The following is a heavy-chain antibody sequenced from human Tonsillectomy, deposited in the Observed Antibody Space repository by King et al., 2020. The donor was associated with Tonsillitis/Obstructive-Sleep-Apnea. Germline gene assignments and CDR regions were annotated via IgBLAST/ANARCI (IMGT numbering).Heavy chain of an antibody. CDR1: GFTFSSYW. Sequence: QLVESGGGLVQPGGSLRLSCADSGFTFSSYWMHWVRQAPGKGLGWGSRIDSDGSGPIYADSLKGRFTIFRDNAKNTLYPQMNSLRAEDTAVYYCAREPTTPGYYYYYMDVWGKGTSVTVSS. CDR3: AREPTTPGYYYYYMDV. CDR2: IDSDGSGP. D-gene: IGHD1-1*01. V-gene: IGHV3-74*01. J-gene: IGHJ6*03.